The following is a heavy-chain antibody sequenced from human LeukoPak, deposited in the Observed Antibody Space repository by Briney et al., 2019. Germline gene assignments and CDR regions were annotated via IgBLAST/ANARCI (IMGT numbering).Heavy chain of an antibody. Sequence: ASVKVSCKASGGTFSSYTISWVRQAPGQGLEWMGRIIPILGIANYAQKFQGRVTITADKSTSTAYMELSSLRSEDTAVYYCARGPDYSNYLNWFDPWGQGTLVTVSP. D-gene: IGHD4-11*01. CDR3: ARGPDYSNYLNWFDP. CDR2: IIPILGIA. V-gene: IGHV1-69*02. J-gene: IGHJ5*02. CDR1: GGTFSSYT.